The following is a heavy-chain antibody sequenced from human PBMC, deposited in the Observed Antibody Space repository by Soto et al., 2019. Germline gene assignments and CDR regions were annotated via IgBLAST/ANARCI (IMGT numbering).Heavy chain of an antibody. CDR3: AGAGSGSYYHKWNDY. V-gene: IGHV3-23*01. CDR1: GFTFSSYA. D-gene: IGHD3-10*01. J-gene: IGHJ4*02. CDR2: IRGSGGST. Sequence: EVQLLESGGGLVQPGGSLRLSCAASGFTFSSYAMSWVRQAPGKGLEWVSAIRGSGGSTYYADSVKGRFTISRDNSKNSLYLQMNSLRAEDTAVYYCAGAGSGSYYHKWNDYWGQGTLVTVSS.